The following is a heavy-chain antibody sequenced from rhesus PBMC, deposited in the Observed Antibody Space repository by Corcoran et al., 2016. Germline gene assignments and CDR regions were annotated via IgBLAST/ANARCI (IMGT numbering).Heavy chain of an antibody. CDR1: GGSISESYR. CDR2: IYGSSTRT. Sequence: QVQLQESGPGLVKRSETLSLTCAVSGGSISESYRWSWIRQPPGKGLEWLGYIYGSSTRTNYNPHPKSRVNISKDTAKNQFAWKLSSVTAADTAVYYCARDSEDDYGYDCLFDYWGQGVLVTVSS. D-gene: IGHD3-9*01. CDR3: ARDSEDDYGYDCLFDY. J-gene: IGHJ4*01. V-gene: IGHV4S18*01.